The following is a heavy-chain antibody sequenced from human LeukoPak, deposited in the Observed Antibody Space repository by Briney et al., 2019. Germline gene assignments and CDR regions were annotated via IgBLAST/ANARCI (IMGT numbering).Heavy chain of an antibody. V-gene: IGHV1-2*02. CDR3: ARGGDPITIFGVVIAYYWFDP. CDR2: INPNSGGT. CDR1: GYTFTGYY. D-gene: IGHD3-3*01. Sequence: ASVKVSCKASGYTFTGYYMHWVRQAPGQGLEWMGWINPNSGGTNYAQKFQGRVTMTRDTSISTAYMELSRLRSDDTAVYYCARGGDPITIFGVVIAYYWFDPWGQGTLVTVSS. J-gene: IGHJ5*02.